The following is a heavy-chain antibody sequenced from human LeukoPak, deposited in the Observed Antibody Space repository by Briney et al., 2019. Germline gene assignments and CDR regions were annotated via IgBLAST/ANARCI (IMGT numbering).Heavy chain of an antibody. CDR2: INPNSGGT. D-gene: IGHD3-9*01. CDR3: ARDLGGLHDIFTVTWFDP. CDR1: GYTFTGYY. V-gene: IGHV1-2*02. Sequence: GASVKVSCKASGYTFTGYYMHWVRQAPGQGLEWMGWINPNSGGTNFAQKFQGRVTMTSDTSISTVHMELSRLRFDDTAVYYCARDLGGLHDIFTVTWFDPWGQGTLVTVSS. J-gene: IGHJ5*02.